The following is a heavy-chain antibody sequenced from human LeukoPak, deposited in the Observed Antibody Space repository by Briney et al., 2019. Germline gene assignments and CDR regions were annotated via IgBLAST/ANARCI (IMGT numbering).Heavy chain of an antibody. V-gene: IGHV3-7*01. Sequence: GGSLRLSCAASGFTFSPYWMSWVRQAPGKGLEWVATIKEDGSEEYYVDSVKGRFTISRDNAKNSLYLQMSSLRAEDTAVYYCARLAPYYGTGIIWGQGTVVTVSS. J-gene: IGHJ3*02. D-gene: IGHD3-10*01. CDR2: IKEDGSEE. CDR1: GFTFSPYW. CDR3: ARLAPYYGTGII.